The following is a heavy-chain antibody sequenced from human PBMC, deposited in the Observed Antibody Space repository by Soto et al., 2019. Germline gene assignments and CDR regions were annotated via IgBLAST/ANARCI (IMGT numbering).Heavy chain of an antibody. CDR3: VKGRGRPGEFDS. J-gene: IGHJ4*02. D-gene: IGHD6-6*01. Sequence: QVQLVESGGTVVQPGRSLRLSCAGAGFTFSNYDMHWVRQAPGKGLEWVALISYDGSNTYYADSVKGRFTISRDNSKNTLYLQTTSLRPEDTAVYYCVKGRGRPGEFDSWGQGTLVKVSS. V-gene: IGHV3-30*18. CDR1: GFTFSNYD. CDR2: ISYDGSNT.